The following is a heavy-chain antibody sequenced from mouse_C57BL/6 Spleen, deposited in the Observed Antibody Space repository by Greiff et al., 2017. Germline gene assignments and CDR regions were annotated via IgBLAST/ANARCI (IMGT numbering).Heavy chain of an antibody. J-gene: IGHJ3*01. CDR3: ARSALYDGYYQD. D-gene: IGHD2-3*01. CDR1: GYTFTDYY. Sequence: EVQLQQSGPVLVKPGASVTMSCKASGYTFTDYYMNWVKQSHGKSLEWIGVINPYNGGTSYNQKFKGKATLTVDKSSSTAYMELNSLTSEDSAVYYCARSALYDGYYQDWGQGTLVTVSA. CDR2: INPYNGGT. V-gene: IGHV1-19*01.